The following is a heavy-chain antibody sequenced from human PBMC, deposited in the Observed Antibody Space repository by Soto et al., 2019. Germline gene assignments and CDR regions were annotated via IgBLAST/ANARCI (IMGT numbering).Heavy chain of an antibody. J-gene: IGHJ6*02. V-gene: IGHV4-31*03. CDR2: IYYSGST. CDR1: SGTISSGGYY. Sequence: QVQLQESGPGLVKPSQTLSLTCTVSSGTISSGGYYWSWIRQHPGKGLEWIGYIYYSGSTYYNPSLKSRVTISVDTSKNQFSLKLSSVTAADTAVYYCARDLRFRRFYGMDVWGQGTTVSVSS. D-gene: IGHD3-3*01. CDR3: ARDLRFRRFYGMDV.